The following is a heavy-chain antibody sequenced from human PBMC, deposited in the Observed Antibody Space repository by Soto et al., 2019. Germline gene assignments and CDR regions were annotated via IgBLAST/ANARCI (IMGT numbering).Heavy chain of an antibody. V-gene: IGHV3-23*01. CDR3: AKVKADYYGSGSYDNQPHASWFDP. CDR2: ISGSGGST. J-gene: IGHJ5*02. D-gene: IGHD3-10*01. Sequence: GGSLRLSCAASGFTFSSYAMSWVRQAPGKGLEWVSAISGSGGSTYYADSVKGRVTISRNNSKNTLYLQMNSQRAEDTAVYYFAKVKADYYGSGSYDNQPHASWFDPWGQGTLVTVSS. CDR1: GFTFSSYA.